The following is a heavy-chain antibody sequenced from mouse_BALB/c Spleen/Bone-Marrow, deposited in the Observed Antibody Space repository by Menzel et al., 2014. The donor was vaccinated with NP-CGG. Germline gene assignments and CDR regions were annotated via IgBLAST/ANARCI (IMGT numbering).Heavy chain of an antibody. Sequence: DVKLQESGTVLARPGAAVKMSCEASGYTFSNYWMHWVKQRPGQGLEWIGTIYPGNSDTTYNQKFKGKAKLTAVTSTSTAYMDLSSLTNEDSAVYYCTTLARTNFDYWGQGTTLTVSS. CDR1: GYTFSNYW. D-gene: IGHD3-1*01. CDR3: TTLARTNFDY. V-gene: IGHV1-5*01. CDR2: IYPGNSDT. J-gene: IGHJ2*01.